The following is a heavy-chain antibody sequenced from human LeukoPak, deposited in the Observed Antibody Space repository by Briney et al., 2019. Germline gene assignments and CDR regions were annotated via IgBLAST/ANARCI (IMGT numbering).Heavy chain of an antibody. D-gene: IGHD6-6*01. Sequence: GGSLRLSCAASGFIFSSSWMSWVRQAPGKGLEWVANIKQDGSEKYYVGSVKGRFTISRDNAKNSLYLQMDSLRAEDTAVYYCARDGPYSTSSTHPPWGQGTLVTVSS. CDR3: ARDGPYSTSSTHPP. CDR2: IKQDGSEK. V-gene: IGHV3-7*03. J-gene: IGHJ5*02. CDR1: GFIFSSSW.